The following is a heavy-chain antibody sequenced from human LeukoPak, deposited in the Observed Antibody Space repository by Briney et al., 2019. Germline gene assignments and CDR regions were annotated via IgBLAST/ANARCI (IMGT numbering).Heavy chain of an antibody. V-gene: IGHV4-30-4*01. CDR2: IYYSGST. CDR1: GVSISSGDYY. Sequence: SQTLSLTCTVSGVSISSGDYYWSWIRQPPGKGLEWFGYIYYSGSTYYNPSLKSRVTISVDTSKNQFSLKLSSVTAADTAVYYCAATITHDAFDIWGQGTMVTVSP. J-gene: IGHJ3*02. CDR3: AATITHDAFDI. D-gene: IGHD5-24*01.